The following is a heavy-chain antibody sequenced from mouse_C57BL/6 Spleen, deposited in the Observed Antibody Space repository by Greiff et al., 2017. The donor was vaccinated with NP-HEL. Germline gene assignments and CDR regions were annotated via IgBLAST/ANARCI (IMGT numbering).Heavy chain of an antibody. Sequence: EVKLMESGAELVRPGSSVKMSCKTSGYTFPSYGINWVKQRPGQGLEWIGYSYTGNGYTEYNEKFKGKATLTSDTSSSTAYMQLSSLTSEDSAIYFCARAHYYGSSYRYFDVWGTGTTVTVSS. J-gene: IGHJ1*03. CDR3: ARAHYYGSSYRYFDV. D-gene: IGHD1-1*01. CDR2: SYTGNGYT. V-gene: IGHV1-58*01. CDR1: GYTFPSYG.